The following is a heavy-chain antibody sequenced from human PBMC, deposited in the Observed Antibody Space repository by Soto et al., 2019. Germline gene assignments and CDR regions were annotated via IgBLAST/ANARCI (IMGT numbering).Heavy chain of an antibody. CDR1: GGSISNYY. J-gene: IGHJ5*02. V-gene: IGHV4-59*12. CDR3: AREGRLRYFDWLFRPGRWFDP. Sequence: PSETLSLTCSVSGGSISNYYWSWVRQSPGKGLEWIGYIYYSGSTNYNPSLKSRVTISVDTSKNQFSLKLSSVTAADTAVYYCAREGRLRYFDWLFRPGRWFDPWGQGTLVTVSS. CDR2: IYYSGST. D-gene: IGHD3-9*01.